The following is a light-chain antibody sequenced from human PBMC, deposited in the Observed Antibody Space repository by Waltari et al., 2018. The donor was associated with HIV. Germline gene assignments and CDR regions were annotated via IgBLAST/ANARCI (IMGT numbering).Light chain of an antibody. CDR3: QQYNSYALT. J-gene: IGKJ5*01. CDR1: QSISSW. CDR2: KAS. Sequence: DIQMTQSPSTLSASVGDRVNITCRASQSISSWLAWYQQKAGQPPKLLIYKASSLESGVPSRFSGSGSGTEFTLTISSLQPDDFATYYCQQYNSYALTFGQGTRLEIK. V-gene: IGKV1-5*03.